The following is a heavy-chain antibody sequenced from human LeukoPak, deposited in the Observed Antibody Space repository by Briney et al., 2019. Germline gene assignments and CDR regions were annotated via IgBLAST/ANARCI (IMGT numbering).Heavy chain of an antibody. D-gene: IGHD3-10*01. CDR3: ARVALWFGSYFDY. J-gene: IGHJ4*02. CDR2: ISSNGGST. CDR1: GFTFSSYA. Sequence: GGSLRLSCAASGFTFSSYAMHWVRQAPGKGLEYVSAISSNGGSTCYANSVKGRFTISRDNSKNTLYLQMGSLRAEDMAVYYCARVALWFGSYFDYWGQGTLVTVSS. V-gene: IGHV3-64*01.